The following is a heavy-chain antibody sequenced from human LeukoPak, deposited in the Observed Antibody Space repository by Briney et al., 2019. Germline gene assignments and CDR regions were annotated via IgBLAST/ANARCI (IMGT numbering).Heavy chain of an antibody. Sequence: GGSLRLSCVASGFAFSTYALSWVRQAPGKGLEWVSAISSSGGSPYYADSVNGRFTISRDNSKNTLYLQMNSLRAEDTALYYCAKDQALSLSSSRALDYWGQGTLVTVSS. CDR2: ISSSGGSP. D-gene: IGHD2-2*01. CDR1: GFAFSTYA. CDR3: AKDQALSLSSSRALDY. V-gene: IGHV3-23*01. J-gene: IGHJ4*02.